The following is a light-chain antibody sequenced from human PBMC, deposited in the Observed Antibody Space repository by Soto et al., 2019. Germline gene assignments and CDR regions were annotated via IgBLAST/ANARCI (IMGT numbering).Light chain of an antibody. CDR3: QQFNSYPIT. J-gene: IGKJ5*01. Sequence: IQVTQSPPSLSASVGDTITITCRATQYIGNYLNWYQQKPGKAPKLLIYEASSLESGVPSRFSGSGSGTEFTLTISGLQPDDFATYYCQQFNSYPITFGQGTRLEIK. V-gene: IGKV1-13*02. CDR1: QYIGNY. CDR2: EAS.